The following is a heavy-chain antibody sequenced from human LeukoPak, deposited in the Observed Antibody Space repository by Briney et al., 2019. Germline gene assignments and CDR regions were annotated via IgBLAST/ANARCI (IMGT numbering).Heavy chain of an antibody. V-gene: IGHV1-24*01. CDR1: GYTLTELS. CDR3: ATDYAVTPLYFDY. J-gene: IGHJ4*02. D-gene: IGHD4-23*01. Sequence: GASVTVSCKVSGYTLTELSMHWVRQAPGKGLEWMGGFDPEDGETIYAQKFQGRVTMTEDTSTDTAYMELSSLRSEDTAVYYCATDYAVTPLYFDYWGQGTLVTVSS. CDR2: FDPEDGET.